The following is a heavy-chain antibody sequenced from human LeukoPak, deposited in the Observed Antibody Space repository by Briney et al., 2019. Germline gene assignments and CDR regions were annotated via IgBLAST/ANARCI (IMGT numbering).Heavy chain of an antibody. CDR2: ISAYNGNT. D-gene: IGHD1-14*01. Sequence: EWMGWISAYNGNTNYAQKLQGRVTMTTDTSTSTAYMELRSLRSDDTAVYYCARQSNPDYWGQGTLVTVSS. J-gene: IGHJ4*02. V-gene: IGHV1-18*01. CDR3: ARQSNPDY.